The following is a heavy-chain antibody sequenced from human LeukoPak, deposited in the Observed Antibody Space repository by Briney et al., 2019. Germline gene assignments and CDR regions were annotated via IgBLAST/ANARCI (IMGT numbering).Heavy chain of an antibody. CDR2: IDNDGYNT. V-gene: IGHV3-74*01. J-gene: IGHJ5*02. CDR1: GFTVNNHW. CDR3: AKDRPHNWFDP. Sequence: GGSLRLSCAVSGFTVNNHWMHWVRQAPGKGLEWVSRIDNDGYNTIYADSVKAPFTASRDNAKNTRYLQMNSLRAEDTAVYYCAKDRPHNWFDPWGQGTLVTVSS.